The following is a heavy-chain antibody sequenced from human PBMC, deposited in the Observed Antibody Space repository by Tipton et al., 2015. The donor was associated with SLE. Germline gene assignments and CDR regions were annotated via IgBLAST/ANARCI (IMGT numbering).Heavy chain of an antibody. CDR1: GFIFDDYG. J-gene: IGHJ4*02. Sequence: GSLRLSCAASGFIFDDYGMSWVRQAPGKGLEWVSGINWNGYSTRYGDSVRGRFTISRDDSKNTLYLQLTSLSLEDAAVYYCARSGAGYYSSGYFDYWGPGTLVTVSS. V-gene: IGHV3-20*04. D-gene: IGHD3-3*01. CDR2: INWNGYST. CDR3: ARSGAGYYSSGYFDY.